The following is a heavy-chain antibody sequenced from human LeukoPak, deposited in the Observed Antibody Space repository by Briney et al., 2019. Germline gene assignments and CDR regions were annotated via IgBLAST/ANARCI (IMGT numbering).Heavy chain of an antibody. CDR1: GYTFNNYG. J-gene: IGHJ4*02. D-gene: IGHD2-2*01. CDR2: ISFHNSDT. Sequence: ASVKLSCKASGYTFNNYGNNWVRQAHPQGHERKGWISFHNSDTRYPQNLQGRVTMTTDTSTSTVHMQLRSLRSADTAVYYCSRDPSNTSGYYVYFDYWGQGALVTVSS. V-gene: IGHV1-18*01. CDR3: SRDPSNTSGYYVYFDY.